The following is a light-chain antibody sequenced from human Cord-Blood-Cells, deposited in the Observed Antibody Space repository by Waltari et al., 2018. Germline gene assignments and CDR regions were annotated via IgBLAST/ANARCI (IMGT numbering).Light chain of an antibody. CDR1: QSVLYSSNNKNY. V-gene: IGKV4-1*01. CDR2: WAS. J-gene: IGKJ2*01. Sequence: DILMTQSPDSLAVSLGERATINCKSSQSVLYSSNNKNYLAWYQQKPRQPPKLLIYWASTRESGVPDRFSGSGSGTDFTLTISSLQAEDVAVYYCQQYYSTPYTFGQGTKLEIK. CDR3: QQYYSTPYT.